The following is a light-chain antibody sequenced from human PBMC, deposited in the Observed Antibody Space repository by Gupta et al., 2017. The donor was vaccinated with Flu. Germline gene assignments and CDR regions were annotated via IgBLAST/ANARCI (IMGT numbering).Light chain of an antibody. J-gene: IGLJ3*02. V-gene: IGLV6-57*03. CDR1: SGSIASNY. CDR2: EDD. Sequence: FMLTQPHSVSESPGGTVTISCTRSSGSIASNYVQWYRQRPSGGPSSLIYEDDQRPSGFPDRFSGSSDSSSSTAALTISGLQPEDEADYYCQSLYNNNWVFGGGTKLTVL. CDR3: QSLYNNNWV.